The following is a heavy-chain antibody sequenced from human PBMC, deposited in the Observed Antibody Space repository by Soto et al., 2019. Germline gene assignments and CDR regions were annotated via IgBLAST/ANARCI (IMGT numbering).Heavy chain of an antibody. J-gene: IGHJ5*02. D-gene: IGHD3-3*01. V-gene: IGHV1-46*02. CDR1: GYSFKDHY. CDR2: INPSGEHT. Sequence: ASVKVSCKASGYSFKDHYMHWVRQAPGRGLEWVGIINPSGEHTNYAQQFRGRVAMTRDTSTSTAYMELRSLRSEDTAVYFCATRITVFGLLIPPFDPWGQGTQVTVSS. CDR3: ATRITVFGLLIPPFDP.